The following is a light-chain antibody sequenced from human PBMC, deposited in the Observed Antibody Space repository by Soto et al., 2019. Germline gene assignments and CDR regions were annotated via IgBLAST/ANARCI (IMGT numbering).Light chain of an antibody. Sequence: DIQLTQSPSFLSASVGDRVTITCRASQGISSYLAWYQQKPGKAPKLLIYAASTLQSGVPSRFSGSGSGTEFTLTISSLQPEDFATYFCLQYNNYPFTFGQGTRLEIK. CDR2: AAS. V-gene: IGKV1-9*01. CDR3: LQYNNYPFT. J-gene: IGKJ5*01. CDR1: QGISSY.